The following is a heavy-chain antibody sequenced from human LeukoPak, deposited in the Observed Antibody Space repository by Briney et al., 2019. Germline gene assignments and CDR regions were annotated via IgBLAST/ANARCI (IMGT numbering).Heavy chain of an antibody. Sequence: GGSETLFCAASGFIFSDYWMTWVRQAPGKGLQWVASIKGDGSETYYVGSVKGRYTISRDNAKNSLFLQMNSLRDEDTAVYYCARDGRLQSLAYWGQ. CDR2: IKGDGSET. V-gene: IGHV3-7*04. D-gene: IGHD4-11*01. J-gene: IGHJ4*01. CDR1: GFIFSDYW. CDR3: ARDGRLQSLAY.